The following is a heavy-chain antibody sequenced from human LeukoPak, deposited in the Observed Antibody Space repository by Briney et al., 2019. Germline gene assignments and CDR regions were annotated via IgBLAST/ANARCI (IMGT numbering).Heavy chain of an antibody. CDR2: TRNKANSYTT. D-gene: IGHD3-16*01. Sequence: PGGSLRLSCAGSGFTLRDHYMDWVRLAPGKGLEWVGRTRNKANSYTTEYAASVKGRFTISRDDSKNSLYLQMNSLKTEDTAVYYCAREPYDYIWGSYTPETYYFDYWGQGTLVTVSS. CDR1: GFTLRDHY. J-gene: IGHJ4*02. CDR3: AREPYDYIWGSYTPETYYFDY. V-gene: IGHV3-72*01.